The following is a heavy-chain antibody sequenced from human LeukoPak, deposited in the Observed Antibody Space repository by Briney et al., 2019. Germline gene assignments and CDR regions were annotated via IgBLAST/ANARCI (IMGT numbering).Heavy chain of an antibody. CDR1: EFTFSNSA. J-gene: IGHJ4*02. V-gene: IGHV3-23*01. CDR3: AKRKYSSYPGGPDY. Sequence: GGSLRLSCAASEFTFSNSAMSWVRQAPGKGLEWVSGISGSAGRTDYADSVKGRFTISRDKSKNTLYLQMNSLRAEDTAVYYCAKRKYSSYPGGPDYWGQGTLVTVSS. D-gene: IGHD6-6*01. CDR2: ISGSAGRT.